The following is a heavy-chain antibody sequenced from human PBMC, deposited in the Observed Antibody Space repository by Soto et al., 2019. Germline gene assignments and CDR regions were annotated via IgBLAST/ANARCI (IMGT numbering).Heavy chain of an antibody. CDR2: IYYSGST. Sequence: SETLSLTCTVSGGSISSYYWSWIRQPPGKGLEWFGFIYYSGSTNYNPSLKIRVTISVDTSKNQFSLKLSSVTAADTSVYYCARHRRAARPRAFDIWGQGTMVTVSS. CDR3: ARHRRAARPRAFDI. J-gene: IGHJ3*02. D-gene: IGHD6-6*01. V-gene: IGHV4-59*08. CDR1: GGSISSYY.